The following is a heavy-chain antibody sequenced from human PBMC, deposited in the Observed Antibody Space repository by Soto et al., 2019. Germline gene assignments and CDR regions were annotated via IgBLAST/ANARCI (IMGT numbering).Heavy chain of an antibody. D-gene: IGHD4-17*01. V-gene: IGHV3-23*01. CDR1: GFTFRSNA. Sequence: PGGSLRLSCAASGFTFRSNAMSWVRQAPGKGLEWVSTISGKGGGTYYADSVKGRFTISRDNSKNTLFLQMSSLRAEDTAVYYCASFYSDYGWVDYWGQGTLVTVSS. CDR2: ISGKGGGT. J-gene: IGHJ4*02. CDR3: ASFYSDYGWVDY.